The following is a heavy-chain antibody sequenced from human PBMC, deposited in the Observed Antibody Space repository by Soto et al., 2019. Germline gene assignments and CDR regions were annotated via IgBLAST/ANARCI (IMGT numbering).Heavy chain of an antibody. Sequence: PSETLSLTCTVSGGSISSYYWSWIRQPPGKGLEWIGYIYYSGSTNYNPSLKSRVTISVDTSKNQFSLKLSFVTAADTAVYYCARSVWFGELLLWGQGTLVTVSS. J-gene: IGHJ4*02. CDR2: IYYSGST. CDR3: ARSVWFGELLL. CDR1: GGSISSYY. V-gene: IGHV4-59*08. D-gene: IGHD3-10*01.